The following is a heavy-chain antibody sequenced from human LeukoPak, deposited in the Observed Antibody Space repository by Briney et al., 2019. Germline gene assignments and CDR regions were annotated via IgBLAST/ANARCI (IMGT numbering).Heavy chain of an antibody. CDR1: GFTFSSYS. CDR2: ISSSSSYI. CDR3: AREVADIDAFDI. J-gene: IGHJ3*02. Sequence: GGSLRLSCAASGFTFSSYSMNWVRQAPGKGLDWVSSISSSSSYIYYADSVKGRFTISRDNAKNSLYLQMNSLRAEDTAVYYCAREVADIDAFDIWGQGTMVTVSS. V-gene: IGHV3-21*01. D-gene: IGHD6-19*01.